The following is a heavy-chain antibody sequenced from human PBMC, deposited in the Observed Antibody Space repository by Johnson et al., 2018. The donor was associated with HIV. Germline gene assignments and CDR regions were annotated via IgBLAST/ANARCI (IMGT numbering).Heavy chain of an antibody. CDR1: GFTFSSYW. Sequence: VQLVESGGGLVQPGGSLRLSCAASGFTFSSYWMTWVRQAPGKGLEWVVTIKQDGGERYYVDSVTGRFPISRDNVKNTLYLQMNSLRAEDTAVYYCAKGRYSSSWYLAGAFDIWGQGTMVTVSS. D-gene: IGHD6-13*01. V-gene: IGHV3-7*01. CDR3: AKGRYSSSWYLAGAFDI. CDR2: IKQDGGER. J-gene: IGHJ3*02.